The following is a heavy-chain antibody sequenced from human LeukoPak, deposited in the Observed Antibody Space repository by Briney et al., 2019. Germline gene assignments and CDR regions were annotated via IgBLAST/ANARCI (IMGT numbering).Heavy chain of an antibody. CDR2: INPSGGST. V-gene: IGHV1-46*01. D-gene: IGHD3-3*01. J-gene: IGHJ4*02. Sequence: ASVKVSCKASGYTFTSYYMHWVRQAPGQGLEWMGIINPSGGSTSYAQKFQGRVTMTRDTSTSTVYMELSSLRSEDTAVYYCAGDSEIFGSDYWGQGTLVTVSS. CDR3: AGDSEIFGSDY. CDR1: GYTFTSYY.